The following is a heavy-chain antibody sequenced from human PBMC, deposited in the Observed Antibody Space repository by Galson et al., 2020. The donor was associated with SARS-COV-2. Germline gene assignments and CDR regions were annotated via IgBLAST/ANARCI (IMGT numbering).Heavy chain of an antibody. Sequence: ASVKVSCKASGYTFTSYYMHWVRQAPGQGLEWMGIINPSGGSTSYAQKFQGRVTMTRDTSTSTVYMELSSLRSEDTAVYYCARDPTVTTHLGDYLYYYYGMDVWGQGTTVIVSS. D-gene: IGHD4-4*01. CDR1: GYTFTSYY. CDR2: INPSGGST. J-gene: IGHJ6*02. CDR3: ARDPTVTTHLGDYLYYYYGMDV. V-gene: IGHV1-46*01.